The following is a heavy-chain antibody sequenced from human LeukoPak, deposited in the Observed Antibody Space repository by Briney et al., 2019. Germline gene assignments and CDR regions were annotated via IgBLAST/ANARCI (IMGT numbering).Heavy chain of an antibody. J-gene: IGHJ6*03. CDR1: GGSISSYY. CDR2: IYYSGST. CDR3: ARGGSSSWDYYYYYMDV. Sequence: SETLSLTCTVSGGSISSYYWSWIRQPPGKGLEWIGYIYYSGSTNYNPSLKSRVTISVDTSKNQFSPKLSSVTAADTAVYYCARGGSSSWDYYYYYMDVWGKGTTVTISS. D-gene: IGHD6-13*01. V-gene: IGHV4-59*01.